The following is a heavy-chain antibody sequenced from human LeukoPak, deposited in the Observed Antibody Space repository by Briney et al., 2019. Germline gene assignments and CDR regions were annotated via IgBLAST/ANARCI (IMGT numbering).Heavy chain of an antibody. J-gene: IGHJ6*02. CDR3: PRALGVAGRGGYYYYYGMDV. CDR1: GGTFISYA. Sequence: SVKVSCKASGGTFISYAISWVRQAPGQGLEWMGGIIPIFGTANYAQKFQGRVTITADESTSTAYMELSSLRSEATAVYYCPRALGVAGRGGYYYYYGMDVWGQGTTVTVSS. CDR2: IIPIFGTA. D-gene: IGHD6-19*01. V-gene: IGHV1-69*13.